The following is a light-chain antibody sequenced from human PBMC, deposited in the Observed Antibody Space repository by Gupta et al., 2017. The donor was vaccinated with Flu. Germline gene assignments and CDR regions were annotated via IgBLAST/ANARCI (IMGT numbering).Light chain of an antibody. CDR2: EVS. J-gene: IGLJ1*01. CDR3: SSYTSSSTPYV. V-gene: IGLV2-14*01. CDR1: SSDVGGYNY. Sequence: QSALTQPASVSGSPGQSITISCTGTSSDVGGYNYVSWYQQHPGKAPKLMIYEVSKRLSGFSNRFSGSKSGNTASLTISGLQAEDEADYYCSSYTSSSTPYVFGTGTKVTVL.